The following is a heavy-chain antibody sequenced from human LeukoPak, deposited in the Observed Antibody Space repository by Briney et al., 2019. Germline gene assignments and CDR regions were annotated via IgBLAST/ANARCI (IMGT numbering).Heavy chain of an antibody. CDR1: GFTFSSYG. CDR3: ANHADYDTLNPLSAFDI. D-gene: IGHD3-9*01. V-gene: IGHV3-30*18. Sequence: GGSLRLSCAASGFTFSSYGMHWVRQAPGKGLEWVAVISYDGSNKYYADSVKGRFTISRDNSKNTLYLQMNSLRAEDTAVYYCANHADYDTLNPLSAFDIWGQGTMVTVSS. J-gene: IGHJ3*02. CDR2: ISYDGSNK.